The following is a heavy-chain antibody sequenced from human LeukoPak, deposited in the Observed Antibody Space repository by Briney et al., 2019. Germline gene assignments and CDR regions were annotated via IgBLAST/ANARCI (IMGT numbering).Heavy chain of an antibody. CDR2: INHSGST. CDR1: GGSFSGYY. D-gene: IGHD2-21*01. V-gene: IGHV4-34*01. Sequence: SETLSLTCAVYGGSFSGYYWSWIRQPPGKGLEWIGEINHSGSTNYNPSLKSRVTISVDTSKNQFSLKLSSVTAADTAVYYCARDSPPFDPWGQGTLVTVSS. CDR3: ARDSPPFDP. J-gene: IGHJ5*02.